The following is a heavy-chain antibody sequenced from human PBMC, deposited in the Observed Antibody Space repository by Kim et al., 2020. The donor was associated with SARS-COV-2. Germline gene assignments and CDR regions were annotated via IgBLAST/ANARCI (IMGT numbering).Heavy chain of an antibody. CDR2: INAGNGNT. J-gene: IGHJ5*02. V-gene: IGHV1-3*01. D-gene: IGHD1-26*01. CDR1: GYTFTSYA. Sequence: ASVKVSCKASGYTFTSYAMHWVRQAPGQRLEWMGWINAGNGNTKYSQKFQGRVTITMDTSASTAYMELSSLRTADTAVYYCARDSSGSYNWFDPWGQGTLVTVSS. CDR3: ARDSSGSYNWFDP.